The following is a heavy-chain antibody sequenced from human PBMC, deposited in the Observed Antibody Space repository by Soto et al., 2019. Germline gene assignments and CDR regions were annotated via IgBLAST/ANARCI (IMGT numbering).Heavy chain of an antibody. CDR2: IKKDGSEK. V-gene: IGHV3-7*01. J-gene: IGHJ4*02. CDR3: ARDGGNWGRFDY. Sequence: LRLSCAASGFTFSSYWMSWVRQAPGKGLEWVANIKKDGSEKYYVDSVKGRFTISRDNAKNSLYLQMNSLRVEDTAVYYCARDGGNWGRFDYWGQGTLVTVSS. CDR1: GFTFSSYW. D-gene: IGHD7-27*01.